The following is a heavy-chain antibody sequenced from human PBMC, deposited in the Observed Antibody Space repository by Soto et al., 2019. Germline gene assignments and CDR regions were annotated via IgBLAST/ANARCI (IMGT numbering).Heavy chain of an antibody. CDR1: GYTFTSYY. D-gene: IGHD3-22*01. V-gene: IGHV1-46*01. J-gene: IGHJ4*02. CDR2: INPSGGST. CDR3: ARNDNSGLYY. Sequence: QVQLVQSGAEVKKPGASVKVSCKASGYTFTSYYMHWVRQAPGQGLEWMGFINPSGGSTSYGQKFQDRVTMTRDTSTSTVYMELSSLRSEDTAVYYCARNDNSGLYYRGQGTLVTVAS.